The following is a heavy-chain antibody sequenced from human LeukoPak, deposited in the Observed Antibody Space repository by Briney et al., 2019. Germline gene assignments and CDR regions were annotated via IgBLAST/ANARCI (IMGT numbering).Heavy chain of an antibody. CDR2: IYYSGST. V-gene: IGHV4-39*07. J-gene: IGHJ4*02. Sequence: PSETLSLTCTVSGGSISSSSYYWGWIRQPPGKGLEWIGSIYYSGSTYYNPSLRSRVTISVDTSKNQFSLKLSSVTAADTAVYYCARDQRWLQYFYWGQGTLVTVSS. CDR1: GGSISSSSYY. CDR3: ARDQRWLQYFY. D-gene: IGHD5-24*01.